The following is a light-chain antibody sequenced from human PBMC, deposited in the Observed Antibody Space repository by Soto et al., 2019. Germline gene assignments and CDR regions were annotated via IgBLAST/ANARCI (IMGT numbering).Light chain of an antibody. Sequence: ETVLTQSAATLSLSPGDRATLSCRASQSVSSYLAWYQQKPGQAPRLLIYDASNRATDIPARFSGSGSGTDFSLTIISLEPEDSAVYYCQQRSNWPPTFGGGTKVEIK. CDR2: DAS. CDR3: QQRSNWPPT. V-gene: IGKV3-11*01. J-gene: IGKJ4*01. CDR1: QSVSSY.